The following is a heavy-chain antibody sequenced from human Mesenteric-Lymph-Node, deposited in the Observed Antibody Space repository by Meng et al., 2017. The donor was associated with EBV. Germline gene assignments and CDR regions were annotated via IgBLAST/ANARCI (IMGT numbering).Heavy chain of an antibody. V-gene: IGHV1-18*04. J-gene: IGHJ4*02. CDR2: ISAYNGNT. D-gene: IGHD5-12*01. CDR3: ARDGYSGYDRIDY. CDR1: GYTFTGYG. Sequence: QGQLVESGAEVKKPGASVKVSCKASGYTFTGYGISWVRQAPGQGLEWMGWISAYNGNTKFAQKVQGRITMTTDTSTTTAYMELRSLRSDDTAVYYCARDGYSGYDRIDYWGQGTLVTVSS.